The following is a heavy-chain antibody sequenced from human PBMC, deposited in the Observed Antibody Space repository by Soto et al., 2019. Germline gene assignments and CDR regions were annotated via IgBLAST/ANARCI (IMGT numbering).Heavy chain of an antibody. CDR3: ARDLHNYDFWSGYYFDP. CDR2: IYYSGST. V-gene: IGHV4-30-4*01. J-gene: IGHJ5*02. D-gene: IGHD3-3*01. Sequence: QVQLQESGPGLVKPSQTLSLTCTVSGGSISSGDYYWSWIRQPPGKGLEWIGYIYYSGSTYYNPSRRSRVTISVDTSKTQFSLKLSSVTAADTAVYYCARDLHNYDFWSGYYFDPWGQGTLVTVSS. CDR1: GGSISSGDYY.